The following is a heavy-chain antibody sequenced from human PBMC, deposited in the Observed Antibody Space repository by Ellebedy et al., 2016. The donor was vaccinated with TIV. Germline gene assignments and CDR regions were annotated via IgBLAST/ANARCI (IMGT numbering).Heavy chain of an antibody. D-gene: IGHD5-18*01. J-gene: IGHJ4*02. Sequence: PGGSLRLSCAASGFTFSSYWMSWVRQAPGKGLENVADIKYDGGDKYYVDSVKGRFTISRDNAKNSLFLHMNSLRVEDTAVYYCAKLVSGHSYGYIDYWGQGTLVTVSS. CDR1: GFTFSSYW. V-gene: IGHV3-7*03. CDR2: IKYDGGDK. CDR3: AKLVSGHSYGYIDY.